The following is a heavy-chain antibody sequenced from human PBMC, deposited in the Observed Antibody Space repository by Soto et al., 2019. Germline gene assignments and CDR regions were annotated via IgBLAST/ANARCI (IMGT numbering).Heavy chain of an antibody. CDR2: ISGSGGST. V-gene: IGHV3-23*01. Sequence: GGSLRLSCAASGFTFSSYAMSWVRQAPGKWLEWVSAISGSGGSTYYADSVKGRFTISRDNSKNTLYLQMNSLRAEDTAVYYCAKDRSFIAVAGTLDYWGQGXLVTVYS. J-gene: IGHJ4*02. D-gene: IGHD6-19*01. CDR3: AKDRSFIAVAGTLDY. CDR1: GFTFSSYA.